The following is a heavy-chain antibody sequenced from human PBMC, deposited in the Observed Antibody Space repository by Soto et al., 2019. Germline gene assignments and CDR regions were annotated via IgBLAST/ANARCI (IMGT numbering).Heavy chain of an antibody. CDR3: ARPASGGSRDAFDV. V-gene: IGHV5-10-1*01. J-gene: IGHJ3*01. CDR1: GYKFTTFW. D-gene: IGHD2-15*01. Sequence: PGESLTLSFKASGYKFTTFWLNWVRQTPGKGLEWLGRIDPTDSFTNYSPPFEGHVTISVDRSISTAYLQWNSLQASDTAIYYCARPASGGSRDAFDVWGQGTTVTVSS. CDR2: IDPTDSFT.